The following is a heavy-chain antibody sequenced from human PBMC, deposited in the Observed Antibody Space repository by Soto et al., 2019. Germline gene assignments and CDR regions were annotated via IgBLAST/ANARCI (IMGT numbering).Heavy chain of an antibody. CDR1: GGSISSGGYS. V-gene: IGHV4-30-2*01. CDR3: ASGDGFGSGWFDP. D-gene: IGHD3-10*01. CDR2: IYHSGST. J-gene: IGHJ5*02. Sequence: QLQLQESGSGLVKPSQTLSLTCAVSGGSISSGGYSWSWIRQPPGKGLEWNGYIYHSGSTYYNPSLKSRVTISVDRSKNQFSLKLSSVTAADTAVYYCASGDGFGSGWFDPWGQGTLVTVSS.